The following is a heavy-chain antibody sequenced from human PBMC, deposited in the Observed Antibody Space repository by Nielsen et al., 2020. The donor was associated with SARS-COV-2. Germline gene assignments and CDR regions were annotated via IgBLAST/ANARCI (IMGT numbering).Heavy chain of an antibody. CDR1: GFTFSDYA. CDR3: AKGYSSGYWYFDL. CDR2: IWYDGSNK. Sequence: GESLKISCAASGFTFSDYAMHWVRQAPGKGLEWVAVIWYDGSNKYYADSVKGRFTISRDNSKNTLYLQMNSLRAEDTAVYYCAKGYSSGYWYFDLWGRGTLVTVSS. J-gene: IGHJ2*01. D-gene: IGHD6-19*01. V-gene: IGHV3-30*02.